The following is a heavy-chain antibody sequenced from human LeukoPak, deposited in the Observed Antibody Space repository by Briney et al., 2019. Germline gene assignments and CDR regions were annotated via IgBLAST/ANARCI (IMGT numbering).Heavy chain of an antibody. CDR3: AREWDYCGGDCYSSGFDP. V-gene: IGHV4-4*07. D-gene: IGHD2-21*02. J-gene: IGHJ5*02. CDR2: IYTSGST. CDR1: GDSISNYY. Sequence: SETLSLTCSVSGDSISNYYWSWIRQPAGKGLEWIGRIYTSGSTKYNPSFKSRVTMSLDTSKNQFSLKLNSVTAADTAVYYCAREWDYCGGDCYSSGFDPWGQGTLVIVSS.